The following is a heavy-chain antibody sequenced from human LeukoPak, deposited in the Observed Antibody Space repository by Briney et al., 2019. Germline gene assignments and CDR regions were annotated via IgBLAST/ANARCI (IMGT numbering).Heavy chain of an antibody. D-gene: IGHD1-14*01. CDR1: GYTLTELS. V-gene: IGHV1-24*01. Sequence: ASVKVSCKVSGYTLTELSMHWVRQAPGKGLEWMGGFDPEDGETIYAQKFQGRVTMTEDTSTDTAYVELSSLRSEDTAVYYCATARSRGGWMSRNLSYFDYWGQGTLVTVSS. CDR3: ATARSRGGWMSRNLSYFDY. CDR2: FDPEDGET. J-gene: IGHJ4*02.